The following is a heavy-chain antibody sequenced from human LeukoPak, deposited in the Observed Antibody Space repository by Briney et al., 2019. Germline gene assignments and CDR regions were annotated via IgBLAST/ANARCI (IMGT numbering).Heavy chain of an antibody. J-gene: IGHJ4*02. CDR3: PRAAYDILTGWIGGFDY. V-gene: IGHV3-33*01. Sequence: PGGSLRLSCAASGFTFSSYGMHWVRQAPGKGLEWVAVIWYDGSNKYYADSVKGQVTNSRDNSKITLYMQMNSLRAEDTAFFYWPRAAYDILTGWIGGFDYWGQGTLVTVSS. CDR1: GFTFSSYG. CDR2: IWYDGSNK. D-gene: IGHD3-9*01.